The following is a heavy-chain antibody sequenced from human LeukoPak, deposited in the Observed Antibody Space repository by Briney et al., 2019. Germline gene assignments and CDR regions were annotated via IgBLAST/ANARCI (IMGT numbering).Heavy chain of an antibody. CDR3: TRTTGTKYYYYGMDV. CDR2: IRSKAYGGTT. D-gene: IGHD1-1*01. J-gene: IGHJ6*02. Sequence: GGSLRLSCAASGFTFSDYYMSWIRQAPGKGLEWVGFIRSKAYGGTTEYAASVKGRFTISRDDSKSIAYLQMNSLKTEDTAVYYCTRTTGTKYYYYGMDVWGQGTTVTVSS. CDR1: GFTFSDYY. V-gene: IGHV3-49*03.